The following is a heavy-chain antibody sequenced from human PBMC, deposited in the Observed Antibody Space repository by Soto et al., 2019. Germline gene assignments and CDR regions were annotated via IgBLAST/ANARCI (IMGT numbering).Heavy chain of an antibody. Sequence: ASVKVSCKASGHTFTSYAMHWVRQAPGQRLEWMGWINAGNGNTKYSQKFQGRVTITRDTSASTAYMELSGLRSEDTAVYYCATPRLGRPWAFDIWGQGTMVTVSS. J-gene: IGHJ3*02. CDR2: INAGNGNT. V-gene: IGHV1-3*01. CDR1: GHTFTSYA. D-gene: IGHD1-26*01. CDR3: ATPRLGRPWAFDI.